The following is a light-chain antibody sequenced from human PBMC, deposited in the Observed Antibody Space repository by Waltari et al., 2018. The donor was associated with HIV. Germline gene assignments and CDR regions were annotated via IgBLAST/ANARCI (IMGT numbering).Light chain of an antibody. Sequence: ETVLTQSPGTLSLSSGERATLSCRASQTINTNYLACYQLKPALPPRLLIYDTSTRATGIPDRFSGSGSGTDFSLTISRLEPEDFAVYFCQQYEASPPMYTFGQGTRLEV. CDR2: DTS. V-gene: IGKV3-20*01. CDR1: QTINTNY. CDR3: QQYEASPPMYT. J-gene: IGKJ2*01.